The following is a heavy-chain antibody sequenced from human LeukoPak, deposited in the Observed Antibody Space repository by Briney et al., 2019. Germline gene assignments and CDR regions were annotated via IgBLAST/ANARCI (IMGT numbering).Heavy chain of an antibody. J-gene: IGHJ4*02. CDR1: GFTFSTYT. CDR3: ARDAGGYNSDY. CDR2: ITSTSSYI. D-gene: IGHD5-24*01. V-gene: IGHV3-21*01. Sequence: GGSLRLSCAASGFTFSTYTMNWVRQAPGKGVEWVSSITSTSSYIYYADSVKGRFTMSRDNAKSSLYLQMNSLRAEDTAVYYCARDAGGYNSDYWGQGTLVTVSS.